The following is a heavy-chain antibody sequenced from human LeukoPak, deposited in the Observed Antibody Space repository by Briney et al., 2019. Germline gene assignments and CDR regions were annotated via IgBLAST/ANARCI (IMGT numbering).Heavy chain of an antibody. V-gene: IGHV1-2*02. CDR3: ARPGSSGWWSFDY. Sequence: GASVKVSCKASGYTFTGYYMHWVRQAPGQGLEWMGWINPNSGGTNYAQKFQGRVTMTRDTSISTAYMELSRLRSDDTAVYYCARPGSSGWWSFDYWGQGTLVTVSS. CDR2: INPNSGGT. CDR1: GYTFTGYY. D-gene: IGHD6-19*01. J-gene: IGHJ4*02.